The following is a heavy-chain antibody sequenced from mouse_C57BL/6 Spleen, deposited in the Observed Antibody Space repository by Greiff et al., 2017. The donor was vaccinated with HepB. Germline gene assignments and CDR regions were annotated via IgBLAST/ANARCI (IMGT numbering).Heavy chain of an antibody. D-gene: IGHD1-1*01. CDR2: IDPSDSYT. CDR1: GYTFTSYW. V-gene: IGHV1-69*01. CDR3: ARSVHYGTQPEFAY. Sequence: QVQLQQSGAELVMPGASVKLSCKASGYTFTSYWMHWVKQRPGQGLEWIGEIDPSDSYTNYNQKFKGKSTLTVDKSSSTAYMQLSSLTSEDSAVYYCARSVHYGTQPEFAYWGQGTLVTVSA. J-gene: IGHJ3*01.